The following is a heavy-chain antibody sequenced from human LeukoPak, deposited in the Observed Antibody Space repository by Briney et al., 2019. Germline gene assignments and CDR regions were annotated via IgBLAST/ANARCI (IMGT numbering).Heavy chain of an antibody. J-gene: IGHJ5*02. D-gene: IGHD6-13*01. Sequence: SVKASCKASGGTFSSYAISWVRQAPGQGLEWMGGIIPIFGTANYAQKFQGRVTITADESTSTAYMELSSLRSEDTAVYYCARSKQQLENWFDPWGQGTLVTVSS. CDR3: ARSKQQLENWFDP. CDR1: GGTFSSYA. V-gene: IGHV1-69*13. CDR2: IIPIFGTA.